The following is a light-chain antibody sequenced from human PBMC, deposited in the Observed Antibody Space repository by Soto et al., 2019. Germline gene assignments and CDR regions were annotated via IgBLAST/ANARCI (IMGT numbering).Light chain of an antibody. V-gene: IGKV1-5*03. CDR1: QTISSW. Sequence: DIQMTQSPSTLSGSVGDRVAITCRASQTISSWLAWYQQKPGKAPKLLIYKASTLKSGVPSRFSGSGSGTEFTLTISSLQPDDFATYYCQQYNSYSRTFRQGTKVDIK. CDR3: QQYNSYSRT. J-gene: IGKJ1*01. CDR2: KAS.